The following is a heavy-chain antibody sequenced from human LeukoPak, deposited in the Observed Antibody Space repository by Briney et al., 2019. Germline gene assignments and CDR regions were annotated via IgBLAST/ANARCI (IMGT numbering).Heavy chain of an antibody. J-gene: IGHJ4*02. Sequence: GGSLRLSCAASGFTFSSYIMNWVRRAPGKGLEWVSSITSRSSYIYYADSVKGRFTISRDNAKNSLYLQMNSLRAEDTALYYCARAPGGTMVLEHWGQGTLVTVSS. D-gene: IGHD3-10*01. CDR2: ITSRSSYI. CDR1: GFTFSSYI. V-gene: IGHV3-21*01. CDR3: ARAPGGTMVLEH.